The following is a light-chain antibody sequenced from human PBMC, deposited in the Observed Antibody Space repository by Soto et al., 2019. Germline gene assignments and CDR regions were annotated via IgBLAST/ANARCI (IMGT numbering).Light chain of an antibody. J-gene: IGKJ1*01. CDR3: LQDYNYPRT. CDR1: QTISSW. CDR2: KAS. V-gene: IGKV1-5*03. Sequence: QVTQSASALSGSVDDRVTMNCRASQTISSWLAWYQQKPGKAPKLLIYKASTLKSGVPSRFSGSGSGTDFTLTISSLQPEDCATYYCLQDYNYPRTFGQGTKVDI.